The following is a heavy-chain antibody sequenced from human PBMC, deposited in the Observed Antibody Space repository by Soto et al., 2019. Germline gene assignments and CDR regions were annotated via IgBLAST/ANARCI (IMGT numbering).Heavy chain of an antibody. D-gene: IGHD1-1*01. V-gene: IGHV3-30*18. CDR3: AKLIYPLNSSGLDV. Sequence: QVQLVQSGGGVVQPGRSLRLSCATSGFTFSSYDMQWVRHAPGKGLEWVALISYEGLNTYYADSVRGRFIISRDNPKNILYLQMHSLRPDDTAVYYCAKLIYPLNSSGLDVWGQGATVIVSS. CDR2: ISYEGLNT. CDR1: GFTFSSYD. J-gene: IGHJ6*02.